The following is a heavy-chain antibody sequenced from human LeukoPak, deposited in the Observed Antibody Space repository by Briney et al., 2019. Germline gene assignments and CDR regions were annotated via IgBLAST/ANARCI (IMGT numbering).Heavy chain of an antibody. D-gene: IGHD6-19*01. CDR2: IRYNGGS. V-gene: IGHV4-59*03. CDR3: AGGELAGTGY. CDR1: AGSITNYF. Sequence: PSETLSLTCTVSAGSITNYFWTWVRQSPGKGLEWIGYIRYNGGSDSNPSLKGRVTISLDTWNNQFSLRLTSVTAEDTAVYYCAGGELAGTGYWGQGTLVTVSS. J-gene: IGHJ4*02.